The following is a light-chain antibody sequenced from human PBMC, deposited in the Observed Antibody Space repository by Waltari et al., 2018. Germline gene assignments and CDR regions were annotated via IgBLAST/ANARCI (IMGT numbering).Light chain of an antibody. Sequence: DIQLTQSPSTLSASVGDRVTLTCRASQMFSGWLAWYQQKPGKAPNLLIYKASSLEGGVPSRFSASGFGTEFTLTINSLQPDDLATYYCQQYNSYPGTFGQGTKVEIK. CDR3: QQYNSYPGT. CDR1: QMFSGW. V-gene: IGKV1-5*03. CDR2: KAS. J-gene: IGKJ1*01.